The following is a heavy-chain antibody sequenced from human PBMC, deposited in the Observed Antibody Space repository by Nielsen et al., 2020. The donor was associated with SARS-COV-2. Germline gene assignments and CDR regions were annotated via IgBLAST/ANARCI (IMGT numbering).Heavy chain of an antibody. V-gene: IGHV5-10-1*01. D-gene: IGHD4-17*01. Sequence: GESLKISCKGSGYSFTSYWSSGVRQMPGKGLEWMGRIDPSDSYTNYSPSFQGHVTISADKSISTAYLQWSSLKASDTAMYYCARHTTTVTTLPDDYWGQGTLVTVSS. CDR3: ARHTTTVTTLPDDY. J-gene: IGHJ4*02. CDR2: IDPSDSYT. CDR1: GYSFTSYW.